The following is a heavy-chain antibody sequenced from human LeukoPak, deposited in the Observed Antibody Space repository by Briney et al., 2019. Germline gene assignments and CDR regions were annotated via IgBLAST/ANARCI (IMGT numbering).Heavy chain of an antibody. CDR1: GFTFSGYA. CDR3: ARDYYDTSEMDV. CDR2: ISYDGSNK. J-gene: IGHJ6*02. Sequence: GGSLRLSCAASGFTFSGYAMHWVRQAPGKGLEWVAVISYDGSNKYYADSVKGRFTISRDNSKNTLYLQMNSLRAEDTAVYYCARDYYDTSEMDVWGQGTTVTVSS. D-gene: IGHD3-22*01. V-gene: IGHV3-30-3*01.